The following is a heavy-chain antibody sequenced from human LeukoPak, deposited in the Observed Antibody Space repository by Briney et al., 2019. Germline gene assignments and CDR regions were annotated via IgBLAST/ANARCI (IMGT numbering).Heavy chain of an antibody. CDR3: ARGPTVEYYDNSGYYYFDY. CDR2: ITHSGRT. V-gene: IGHV4-34*04. CDR1: GESFSGYY. J-gene: IGHJ4*02. D-gene: IGHD3-22*01. Sequence: SETLSLTCVAYGESFSGYYWTWLRQPPGKGLEWIGEITHSGRTNKNPSLKRRGTISVDTSKNKFSPKLSSVTAADTAVYYCARGPTVEYYDNSGYYYFDYWGQGTLVTVSS.